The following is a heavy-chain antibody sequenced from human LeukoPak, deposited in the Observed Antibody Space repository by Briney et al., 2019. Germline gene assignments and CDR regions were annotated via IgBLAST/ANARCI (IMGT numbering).Heavy chain of an antibody. CDR1: GGTFSSYA. V-gene: IGHV1-69*13. J-gene: IGHJ5*02. CDR3: ARGHSGYCSSTSCYSLKGGSFDP. D-gene: IGHD2-2*02. Sequence: GASVKVSCKASGGTFSSYAISWVRQAPGQGLEWMGGIIPIFGTANYAQKFQGRVTITADESTSTAYMELSSLRSEDTAVYYCARGHSGYCSSTSCYSLKGGSFDPWGQGTLVTVS. CDR2: IIPIFGTA.